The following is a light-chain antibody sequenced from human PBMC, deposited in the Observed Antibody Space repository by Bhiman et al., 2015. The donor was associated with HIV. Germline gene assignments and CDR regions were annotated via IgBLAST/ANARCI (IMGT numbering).Light chain of an antibody. Sequence: SYELTQPPSVSVSPGQTARITCSGDALTKKYAYWYQQRPGQAPVLVIYKDTERPSGIPERFSGSNSGDTATLTISRVEAGDEADYYCQVWDNNSDPPRVFGTGTKVTVL. CDR1: ALTKKY. J-gene: IGLJ1*01. CDR2: KDT. V-gene: IGLV3-25*02. CDR3: QVWDNNSDPPRV.